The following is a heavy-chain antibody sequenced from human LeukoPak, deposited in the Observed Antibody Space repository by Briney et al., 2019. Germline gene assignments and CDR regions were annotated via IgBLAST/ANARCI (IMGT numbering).Heavy chain of an antibody. CDR3: AKGTDRTSGSYF. J-gene: IGHJ4*02. Sequence: GSLRLSCAASGFTFSSYAMNWVRQAPGKGLEWVSAISANGAGTYYADSVEGRFTLSRDNSKNTLYLQMNSLRAEDTAVYYCAKGTDRTSGSYFWGQGTLVTVSS. D-gene: IGHD1-26*01. CDR2: ISANGAGT. CDR1: GFTFSSYA. V-gene: IGHV3-23*01.